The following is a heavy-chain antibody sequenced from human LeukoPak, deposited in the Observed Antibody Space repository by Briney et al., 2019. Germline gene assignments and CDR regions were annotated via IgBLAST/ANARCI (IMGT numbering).Heavy chain of an antibody. V-gene: IGHV4-59*01. CDR3: ARDLGDSGYDPFDY. Sequence: SETLSLTCTVSGGSTSSYYWSWIRQPPGKGLEWIGYIYYSGSTNYNPSLKSRVTISVDTSKNQFSLKLSSVTAADTAVYYCARDLGDSGYDPFDYWGQGTLVTVSS. J-gene: IGHJ4*02. CDR2: IYYSGST. D-gene: IGHD5-12*01. CDR1: GGSTSSYY.